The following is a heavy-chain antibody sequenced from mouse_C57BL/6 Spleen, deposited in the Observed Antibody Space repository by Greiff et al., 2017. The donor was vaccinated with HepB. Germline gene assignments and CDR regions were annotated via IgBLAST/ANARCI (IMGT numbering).Heavy chain of an antibody. CDR2: IYPRSGNT. D-gene: IGHD4-1*01. V-gene: IGHV1-81*01. CDR3: AKLTGTGWNAMDY. Sequence: QVQLQQSGAELARPGASVKLSCKASGYTFTSYGISWVKQRTGQGLEWIGEIYPRSGNTYYNEKFKGKATLIADKSSSTAYMELRSLTSEDSAVYFCAKLTGTGWNAMDYWGQGTSVTVSS. CDR1: GYTFTSYG. J-gene: IGHJ4*01.